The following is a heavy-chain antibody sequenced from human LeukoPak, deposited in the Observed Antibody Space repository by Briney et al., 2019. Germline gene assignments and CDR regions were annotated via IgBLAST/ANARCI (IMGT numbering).Heavy chain of an antibody. D-gene: IGHD6-19*01. CDR1: GFTFSGYA. J-gene: IGHJ5*02. Sequence: PGGSLRLSCAASGFTFSGYAMNWVRQAPGKGLEWVSGITGSGGSTFYADSVKGRFTISRDNSKNTLYLQMNSLRAEGTAVYYCAKDGDSSGWYFWFDPWGQGTLVTVSS. CDR3: AKDGDSSGWYFWFDP. CDR2: ITGSGGST. V-gene: IGHV3-23*01.